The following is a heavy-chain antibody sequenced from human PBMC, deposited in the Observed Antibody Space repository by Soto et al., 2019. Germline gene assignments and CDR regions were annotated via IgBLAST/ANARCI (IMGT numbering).Heavy chain of an antibody. V-gene: IGHV3-30-3*01. J-gene: IGHJ4*02. CDR1: GFTFSSYA. D-gene: IGHD3-22*01. CDR2: ISSDGSIK. CDR3: AGEKIVVVISGALVDY. Sequence: XXSLRLYCAASGFTFSSYAMNWVRQAPDKGLEWMAVISSDGSIKYYADSVKGRFTISRDNSKSTLYLQMNSLRTEDSAVYYCAGEKIVVVISGALVDYWGQGTPVTVSS.